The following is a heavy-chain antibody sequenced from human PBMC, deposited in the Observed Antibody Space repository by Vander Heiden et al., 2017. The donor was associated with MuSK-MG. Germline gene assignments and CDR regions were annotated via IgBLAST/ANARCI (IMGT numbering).Heavy chain of an antibody. CDR1: GGSISSSNDY. D-gene: IGHD3-16*01. CDR2: IHYSGNT. J-gene: IGHJ4*02. CDR3: ARLGVRSFDY. V-gene: IGHV4-39*01. Sequence: QLQLQESGPGLVEPSETLSLTCSVSGGSISSSNDYWGWIRQPPGKGLEWIGSIHYSGNTYYNPSLKSRVTISIDTSKNQFSLKLSSVTAADTAVYYCARLGVRSFDYWGQGTLVTVSS.